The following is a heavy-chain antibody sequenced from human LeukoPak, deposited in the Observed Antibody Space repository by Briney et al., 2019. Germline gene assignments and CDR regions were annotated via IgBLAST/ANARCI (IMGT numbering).Heavy chain of an antibody. CDR3: ATSRGSSFDY. CDR2: IYAGGST. CDR1: GFTVSSNY. Sequence: GGSLRLSCAASGFTVSSNYMSWVRQAPGKGREWVSIIYAGGSTDYADSVKGRFTISRDNSKNTLYLQMNSLRTEDTAVYYCATSRGSSFDYWGQGTLVTVSS. D-gene: IGHD1-26*01. J-gene: IGHJ4*02. V-gene: IGHV3-53*01.